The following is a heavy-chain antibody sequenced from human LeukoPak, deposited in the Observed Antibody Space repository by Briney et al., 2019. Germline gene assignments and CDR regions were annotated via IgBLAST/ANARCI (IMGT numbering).Heavy chain of an antibody. CDR3: ARGEGIAAAGILDY. V-gene: IGHV3-74*01. D-gene: IGHD6-13*01. CDR1: GFTFSSYW. Sequence: GGFLRLSCGASGFTFSSYWMHWVRQVPGKGLVWVSRINSDGSSITYADSVKGRFTISRDNAKNTLDLQMNSLRVEDTAVYYCARGEGIAAAGILDYWGQGTLVTVSS. CDR2: INSDGSSI. J-gene: IGHJ4*02.